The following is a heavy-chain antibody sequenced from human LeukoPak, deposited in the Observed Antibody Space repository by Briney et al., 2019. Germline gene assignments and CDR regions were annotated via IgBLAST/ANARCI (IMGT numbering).Heavy chain of an antibody. CDR3: AKDRDSLWFGDWFDP. CDR1: GFTFSSYA. D-gene: IGHD3-10*01. CDR2: ISGSGGST. J-gene: IGHJ5*02. V-gene: IGHV3-23*01. Sequence: GGSLRLSCAASGFTFSSYAMSWVRQAPGKGLEWVSAISGSGGSTYYADSVKGRFTISRDNSKNTLYLQMNSLRAEDTAVYYCAKDRDSLWFGDWFDPWGQGTLVTVSS.